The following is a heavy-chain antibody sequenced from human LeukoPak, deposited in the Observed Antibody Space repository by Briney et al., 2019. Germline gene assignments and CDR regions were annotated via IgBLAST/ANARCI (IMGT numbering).Heavy chain of an antibody. CDR3: ASIAAQGIAARRTYYFDY. D-gene: IGHD6-6*01. V-gene: IGHV4-61*01. CDR1: GYSINSGYY. CDR2: LYYSGST. Sequence: PSETLSLTCTVSGYSINSGYYWTWIRQPPGKGLECIGYLYYSGSTNYNPSLKSRVTISVDTSKNQFSLKLSSVTAADTAVYYCASIAAQGIAARRTYYFDYWGQGTLVTVSS. J-gene: IGHJ4*02.